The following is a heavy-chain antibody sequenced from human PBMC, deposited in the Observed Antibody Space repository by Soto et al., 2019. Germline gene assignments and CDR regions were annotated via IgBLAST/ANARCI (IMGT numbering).Heavy chain of an antibody. D-gene: IGHD2-2*01. CDR2: ISLYRDGT. CDR3: ARVVPGAEAWFGP. Sequence: GASVKVSCKPSGYTFSNYGITWVRQAPGQPLEWLGWISLYRDGTNYAQKFQGRVSMTTDTSTTTAYMELRSLRSDDTAVYYCARVVPGAEAWFGPWGQGTLVTVSS. J-gene: IGHJ5*02. V-gene: IGHV1-18*01. CDR1: GYTFSNYG.